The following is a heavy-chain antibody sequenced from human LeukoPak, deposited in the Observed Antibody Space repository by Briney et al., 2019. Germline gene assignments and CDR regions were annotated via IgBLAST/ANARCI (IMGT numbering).Heavy chain of an antibody. J-gene: IGHJ4*02. Sequence: SETLSLTCGVFGVSINDYYWSWIRQSPGKGLEWIGEISHTEGTRYNPSLESRVTMSVGTSENQLSLKLIFVTAADTAAYYCARIRCGHSGSVCYNHWGLGTLVTVSS. V-gene: IGHV4-34*01. CDR3: ARIRCGHSGSVCYNH. D-gene: IGHD3-9*01. CDR2: ISHTEGT. CDR1: GVSINDYY.